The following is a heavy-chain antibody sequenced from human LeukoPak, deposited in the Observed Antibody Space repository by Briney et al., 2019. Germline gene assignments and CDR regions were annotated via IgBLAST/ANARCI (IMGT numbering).Heavy chain of an antibody. V-gene: IGHV1-2*02. CDR2: INPNSGGT. D-gene: IGHD6-19*01. Sequence: EASVKVSCKASGYTFTGYYMHWVRQAPGQGLEWMGWINPNSGGTNYAQKFQGRVTMTRDTSISTAYMELSRLRSDDTAVYYCASGGKRWRGGNYLDSWGQGTLVAVSS. CDR1: GYTFTGYY. J-gene: IGHJ4*02. CDR3: ASGGKRWRGGNYLDS.